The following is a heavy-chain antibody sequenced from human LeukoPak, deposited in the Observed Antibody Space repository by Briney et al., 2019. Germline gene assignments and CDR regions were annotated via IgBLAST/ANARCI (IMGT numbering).Heavy chain of an antibody. J-gene: IGHJ4*02. D-gene: IGHD5-12*01. Sequence: ASVKVSCKASGYTFTGYYMHWVRQAPGQGLEWMGRINPNSGGTNYAQKFQGRVTMTRDTSISTAYMELSRLRSDDTAVYYCARDLGYSGYDGFDYWGQGTLVTVSS. CDR1: GYTFTGYY. CDR3: ARDLGYSGYDGFDY. CDR2: INPNSGGT. V-gene: IGHV1-2*06.